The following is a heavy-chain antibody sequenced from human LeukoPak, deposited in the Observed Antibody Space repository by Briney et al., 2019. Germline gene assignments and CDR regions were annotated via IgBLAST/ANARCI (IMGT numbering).Heavy chain of an antibody. J-gene: IGHJ4*02. D-gene: IGHD3-3*01. Sequence: GGSLRLSCAASGFTFSSYAMSWVRQASGKGLEWVANIKEDGSEKYYVDSVKGRFTISRDNAKNSLYLQMNSLRAEDTAVYYCDVSGLDYWGQGTLVTVSS. CDR1: GFTFSSYA. CDR2: IKEDGSEK. CDR3: DVSGLDY. V-gene: IGHV3-7*01.